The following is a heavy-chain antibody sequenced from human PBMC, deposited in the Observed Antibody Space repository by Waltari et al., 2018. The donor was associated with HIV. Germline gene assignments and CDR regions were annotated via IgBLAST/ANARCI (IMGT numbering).Heavy chain of an antibody. D-gene: IGHD4-17*01. J-gene: IGHJ5*01. CDR3: ARDSNGGDF. Sequence: VQLVESGGGLVQPGGSLRLSCKGFGFNFATYWMTWVRQAPGRGLEGVANIRLDGSETHLVDSVKGRFTIYRDNAKDAVFLHMNRLRVDDTAIYYCARDSNGGDFWGNGTLVTVSS. V-gene: IGHV3-7*01. CDR1: GFNFATYW. CDR2: IRLDGSET.